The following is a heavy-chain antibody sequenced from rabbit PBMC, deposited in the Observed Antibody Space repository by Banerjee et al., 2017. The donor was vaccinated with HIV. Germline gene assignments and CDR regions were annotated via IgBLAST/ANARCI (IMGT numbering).Heavy chain of an antibody. CDR3: ARGYYGSGWGANFNL. V-gene: IGHV1S45*01. CDR1: GFSFSSSYW. J-gene: IGHJ4*01. D-gene: IGHD4-1*01. CDR2: IDPVFGGI. Sequence: QEQLVESGGGLVQPEGSLTLTCTASGFSFSSSYWICWVLQAPGKGLEWIGYIDPVFGGIYYASWVNGRFTMSSHNAQNTLYLQLKSLTAADTATYFCARGYYGSGWGANFNLWGQGTLVTVS.